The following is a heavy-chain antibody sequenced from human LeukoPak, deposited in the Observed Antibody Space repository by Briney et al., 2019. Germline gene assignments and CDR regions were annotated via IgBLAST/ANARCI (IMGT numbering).Heavy chain of an antibody. D-gene: IGHD3-10*01. CDR2: ITSSGRII. CDR3: ASTGGYGSGTYDYYYFGMDV. Sequence: GGSLRLSCAASGFTFSSYEMNCVRQAPGKGLEWVAYITSSGRIIYYADSVKGRFTISRDNAKNSLYLQMNSLRAEDTAVYYCASTGGYGSGTYDYYYFGMDVWGQGTTVTVSS. J-gene: IGHJ6*02. CDR1: GFTFSSYE. V-gene: IGHV3-48*03.